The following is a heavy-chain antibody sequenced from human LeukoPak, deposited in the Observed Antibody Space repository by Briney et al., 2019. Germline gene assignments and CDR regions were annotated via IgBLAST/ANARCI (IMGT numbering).Heavy chain of an antibody. CDR3: ARDYYDSSGSYTPGY. CDR2: ISSSSSYI. D-gene: IGHD3-22*01. Sequence: GGSLRLSCAASGFTFSSYSMNWVRQAPGKGLEWVSSISSSSSYIYYADSAKGRFTISRDNAKNSLYLQMNSLRAEDTAVYYCARDYYDSSGSYTPGYWGQGTLVTVSS. J-gene: IGHJ4*02. V-gene: IGHV3-21*06. CDR1: GFTFSSYS.